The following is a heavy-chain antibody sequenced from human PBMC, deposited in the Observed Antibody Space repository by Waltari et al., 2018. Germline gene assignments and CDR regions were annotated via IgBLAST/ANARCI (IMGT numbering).Heavy chain of an antibody. CDR3: ARGDRSSWSDY. V-gene: IGHV1-8*03. J-gene: IGHJ4*02. CDR2: MNANSGNT. D-gene: IGHD6-13*01. Sequence: QVQLVQSGAEVKKPGASVKVSCKASGYTFTSYDINWVRQATGQGLEWMGWMNANSGNTGYSQKFHGRVTITRNTSISTAYMELSSLRSEETAVYYCARGDRSSWSDYWGQGTLVTVSS. CDR1: GYTFTSYD.